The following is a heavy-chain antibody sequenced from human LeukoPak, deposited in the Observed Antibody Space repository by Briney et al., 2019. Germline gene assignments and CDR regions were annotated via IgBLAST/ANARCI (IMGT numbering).Heavy chain of an antibody. CDR2: ISAYNGNT. J-gene: IGHJ3*02. V-gene: IGHV1-18*01. Sequence: ASVKVSCKASGYTFTSYGISWVRQAPGQGLEWMGWISAYNGNTNYAQKLQGRVTMTTDTSTSTAYMELRSLRSDDTAVYYCATDWYRIDAFDIWGQGTMVTVSS. D-gene: IGHD1-26*01. CDR3: ATDWYRIDAFDI. CDR1: GYTFTSYG.